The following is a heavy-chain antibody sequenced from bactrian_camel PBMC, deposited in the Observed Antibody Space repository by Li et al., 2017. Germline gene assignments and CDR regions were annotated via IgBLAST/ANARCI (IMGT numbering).Heavy chain of an antibody. CDR3: AARQFCLWAEWQYAGSWSPGY. CDR1: GITSSNSC. V-gene: IGHV3S31*01. J-gene: IGHJ4*01. Sequence: VQLVESGGGSVQTGGSLRLSCAASGITSSNSCMGWFRQAPGKEREGVAAIDYDGATAVADSVKGRFTVSKDNPHNTLLLQMNSLKPEDTGMYFCAARQFCLWAEWQYAGSWSPGYWGQGTQVTVS. CDR2: IDYDGAT. D-gene: IGHD2*01.